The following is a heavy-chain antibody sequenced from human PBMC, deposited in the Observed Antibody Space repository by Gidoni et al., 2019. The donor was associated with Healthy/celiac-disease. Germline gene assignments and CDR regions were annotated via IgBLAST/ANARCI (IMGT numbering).Heavy chain of an antibody. CDR2: IYPGDSDT. CDR1: GYSFTSYW. CDR3: ARCSSIWSGYSNWFDP. D-gene: IGHD3-3*01. J-gene: IGHJ5*02. Sequence: EVQLVQSGAEVKKPGESLKISCKGSGYSFTSYWIGWVRQMPGKGLEWMGIIYPGDSDTRYSPSFQGQVTISADKSISTAYLQWSSLKASDTAMYYCARCSSIWSGYSNWFDPWGQGTLVTVSS. V-gene: IGHV5-51*03.